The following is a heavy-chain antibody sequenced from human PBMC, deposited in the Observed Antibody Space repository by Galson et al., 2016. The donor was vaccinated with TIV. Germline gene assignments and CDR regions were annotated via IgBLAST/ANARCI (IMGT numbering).Heavy chain of an antibody. V-gene: IGHV1-69*10. CDR1: GGTFSNYA. CDR2: ISPMLDTT. D-gene: IGHD2-8*01. Sequence: SVKVSCKASGGTFSNYAFSWVRQAPGQGLEWMGGISPMLDTTNYAQKFQGRVTITADKFTSTAYMELSSLRSEDTAVYYCATELCTNGVCDELDYWGQGTLVTVSS. CDR3: ATELCTNGVCDELDY. J-gene: IGHJ4*02.